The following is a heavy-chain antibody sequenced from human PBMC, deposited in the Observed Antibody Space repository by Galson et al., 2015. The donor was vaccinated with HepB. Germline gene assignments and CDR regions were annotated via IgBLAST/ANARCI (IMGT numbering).Heavy chain of an antibody. CDR3: AKGRTGDNRWL. V-gene: IGHV3-23*01. D-gene: IGHD7-27*01. J-gene: IGHJ2*01. CDR1: GFTFSNYA. CDR2: LSTSGGST. Sequence: SLRLSCAASGFTFSNYAMSWVRQAPGKVLDWVSSLSTSGGSTYYAVSVKGRFTISRDNSKNTLYLQMNSLRAEDTAIYYCAKGRTGDNRWLWGRGTLVTVSS.